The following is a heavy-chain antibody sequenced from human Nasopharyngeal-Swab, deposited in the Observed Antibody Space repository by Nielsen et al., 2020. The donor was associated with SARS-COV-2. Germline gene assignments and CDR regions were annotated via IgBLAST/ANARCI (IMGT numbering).Heavy chain of an antibody. CDR1: GYSFTSYW. Sequence: GESLKISCKGSGYSFTSYWIGWVRQMPGKGLEWMGIIYPGDSDTRYSSSFQGQVTISADKSISTAYLQWSSLKASDTAMYYCARHRDYIRYHYYMDVWGKGTTVTVSS. CDR2: IYPGDSDT. J-gene: IGHJ6*03. CDR3: ARHRDYIRYHYYMDV. D-gene: IGHD4-11*01. V-gene: IGHV5-51*01.